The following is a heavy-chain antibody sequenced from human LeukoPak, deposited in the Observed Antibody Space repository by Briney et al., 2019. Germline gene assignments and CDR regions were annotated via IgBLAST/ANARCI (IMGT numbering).Heavy chain of an antibody. J-gene: IGHJ3*02. Sequence: PSETLSLTCTVSGGSISSSSYYWGWIRQPPGKGLEWIGSIYYSGSTYYNPSLKSRVTISVDTSKNQFSLKLSSVTAADTVVYYCARVFVVRGAGAFDIWGQGTMVTVSS. D-gene: IGHD3-10*01. CDR2: IYYSGST. V-gene: IGHV4-39*07. CDR3: ARVFVVRGAGAFDI. CDR1: GGSISSSSYY.